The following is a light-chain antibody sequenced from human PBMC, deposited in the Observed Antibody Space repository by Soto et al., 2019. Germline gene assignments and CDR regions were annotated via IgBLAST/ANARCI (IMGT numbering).Light chain of an antibody. Sequence: QSVLTQPPSASGAPGQRVTISCSGSNSNIGSHLVNWYQQVPGTAPKLLICTNNQRPSGVPDRFSDSKSGTSASLAISGLQSEDEADYYCAAWDGSLQSWVFGGGTKLTVL. CDR2: TNN. V-gene: IGLV1-44*01. J-gene: IGLJ3*02. CDR1: NSNIGSHL. CDR3: AAWDGSLQSWV.